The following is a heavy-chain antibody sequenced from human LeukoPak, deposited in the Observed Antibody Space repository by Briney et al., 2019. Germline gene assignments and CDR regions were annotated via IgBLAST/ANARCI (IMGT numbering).Heavy chain of an antibody. CDR2: IYYDGTT. J-gene: IGHJ4*02. Sequence: PSETLSLTCTVSGGSVGSSDSYWLWVRQPPGKGLEWVGSIYYDGTTHYNPSLKSRVTVSVDTSKNQFSLSLTSVTAADTAVYYCARRGLVVVPLWGQGTLVTVSS. CDR3: ARRGLVVVPL. V-gene: IGHV4-39*01. D-gene: IGHD2-21*01. CDR1: GGSVGSSDSY.